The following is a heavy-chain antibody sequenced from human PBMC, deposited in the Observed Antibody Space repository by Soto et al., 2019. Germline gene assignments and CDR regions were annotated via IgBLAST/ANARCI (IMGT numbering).Heavy chain of an antibody. J-gene: IGHJ5*02. CDR2: INTGNGDT. V-gene: IGHV1-3*04. D-gene: IGHD6-19*01. CDR1: GDTFTSYS. CDR3: AREPPTKINGWYNWFDP. Sequence: GAPVKVSCKGSGDTFTSYSMDWGRQGPRQSLEWMGWINTGNGDTKYSQKFQGRVTITRDTSATTAYMELSSLRSEDTAVYYCAREPPTKINGWYNWFDPWGQGTQVTVSS.